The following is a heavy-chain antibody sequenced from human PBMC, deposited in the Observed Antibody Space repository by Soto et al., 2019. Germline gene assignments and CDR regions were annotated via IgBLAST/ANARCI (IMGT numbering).Heavy chain of an antibody. CDR3: ASRTSGWYFDY. CDR1: GFTFSSYG. D-gene: IGHD6-19*01. Sequence: GGSLRLSCAASGFTFSSYGMHWVRQAPGKGLEWVAVIWYDGSNKYYADSVKGRFTISRDNSKNKLYLQMNSLRAKDTAVYYCASRTSGWYFDYWGQVTLVTVSS. V-gene: IGHV3-33*01. J-gene: IGHJ4*02. CDR2: IWYDGSNK.